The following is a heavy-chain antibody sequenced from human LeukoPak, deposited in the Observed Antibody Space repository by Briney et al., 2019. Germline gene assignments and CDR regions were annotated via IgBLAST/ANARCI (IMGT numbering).Heavy chain of an antibody. CDR3: ARDNTGAYSSGWYYFDY. D-gene: IGHD6-19*01. Sequence: SETLSLTCTVSGGSISSYYLSWLRQPAGKGLEWIGRIYTSGSTYYNPSLKSRVTMSVDTSKNQFSLKLSSVTAADTAVYYCARDNTGAYSSGWYYFDYWGQGTLVTVSS. CDR1: GGSISSYY. V-gene: IGHV4-4*07. J-gene: IGHJ4*02. CDR2: IYTSGST.